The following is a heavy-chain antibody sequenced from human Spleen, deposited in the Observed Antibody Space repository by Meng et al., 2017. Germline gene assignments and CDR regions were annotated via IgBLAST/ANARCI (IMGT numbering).Heavy chain of an antibody. CDR2: IYYSGST. Sequence: SETLSLTCTVSGGSVSSGSYYWSWIRQPPGKGLEWIGYIYYSGSTNYNPSLMSRVTISLDTSKNQFSLKLSSVTAADTAVYYCARARSPEYSSTWTEFLDTFDIWGQGIMVTVSS. J-gene: IGHJ3*02. V-gene: IGHV4-61*01. CDR1: GGSVSSGSYY. D-gene: IGHD6-13*01. CDR3: ARARSPEYSSTWTEFLDTFDI.